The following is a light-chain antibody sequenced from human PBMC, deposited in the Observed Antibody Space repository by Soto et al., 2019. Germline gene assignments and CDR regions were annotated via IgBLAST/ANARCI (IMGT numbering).Light chain of an antibody. V-gene: IGLV2-8*01. CDR2: EVS. Sequence: QSALTQPPSASGSPGQSVTISCTGTSSDVGCYNYVSWYQQHPGKAPKLMNYEVSKRPSGVPDRFSGYKSGNTASLTVSGHQAEDAADYYCSSYAGSNKGVVFGGGTKLTVL. J-gene: IGLJ2*01. CDR1: SSDVGCYNY. CDR3: SSYAGSNKGVV.